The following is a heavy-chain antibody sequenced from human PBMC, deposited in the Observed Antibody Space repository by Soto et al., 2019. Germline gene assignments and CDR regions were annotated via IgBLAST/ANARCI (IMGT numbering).Heavy chain of an antibody. D-gene: IGHD6-13*01. J-gene: IGHJ6*01. CDR1: GFTFSSYA. CDR3: ARAVPSPYGYSSSWYPTLSRYYYYGMDV. CDR2: ISYDGSNK. V-gene: IGHV3-30-3*01. Sequence: QVQLVESGGGVVQPGRSLRLSCAASGFTFSSYAMHWVRQAPGKGLEWVAVISYDGSNKYYADSVKGRFTISRDNSKNTLYLQMNSLRAEDTAVYYCARAVPSPYGYSSSWYPTLSRYYYYGMDVW.